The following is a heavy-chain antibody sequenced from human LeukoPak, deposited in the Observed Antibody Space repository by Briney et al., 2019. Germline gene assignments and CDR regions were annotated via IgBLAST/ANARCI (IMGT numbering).Heavy chain of an antibody. CDR3: ARVDYGSWSYYAFDV. J-gene: IGHJ3*01. D-gene: IGHD3-10*01. V-gene: IGHV4-61*02. CDR2: VYTSGST. Sequence: SETLSLTCTVSGGSISSGSYYWRWVRQSAGKGMEWIGRVYTSGSTNYNPSLKSRVTILIDTSKNHFSLRLSSVTAADTAVYYCARVDYGSWSYYAFDVWGQGTMVTVSS. CDR1: GGSISSGSYY.